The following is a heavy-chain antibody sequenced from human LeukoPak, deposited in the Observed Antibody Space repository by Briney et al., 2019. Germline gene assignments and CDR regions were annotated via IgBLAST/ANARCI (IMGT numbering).Heavy chain of an antibody. CDR2: TSGSNT. V-gene: IGHV3-23*01. Sequence: GGSLRLSCVASGFTISSDAMTWVRQAPGKGLEWVSATSGSNTVYTDSVRGRFTISRDDSKNTVYLQMNSPRAEDTAVYYCAKRRSRNTGPLDSWGQGTLVTVSP. D-gene: IGHD6-19*01. CDR3: AKRRSRNTGPLDS. J-gene: IGHJ4*02. CDR1: GFTISSDA.